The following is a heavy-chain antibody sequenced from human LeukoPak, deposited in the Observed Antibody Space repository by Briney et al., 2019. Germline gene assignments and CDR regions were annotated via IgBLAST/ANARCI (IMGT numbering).Heavy chain of an antibody. V-gene: IGHV3-21*01. D-gene: IGHD2-21*01. Sequence: GGSLRLSCTASGVSFRTYTMNWVRQAPGKGLEWVSSISGSSTHIYYADSVMGRFTISRDDAKNSVYLQLNSLRAEDTALYYCARETSHCGGDCYDYWGQGTLVTVSS. CDR2: ISGSSTHI. J-gene: IGHJ4*02. CDR1: GVSFRTYT. CDR3: ARETSHCGGDCYDY.